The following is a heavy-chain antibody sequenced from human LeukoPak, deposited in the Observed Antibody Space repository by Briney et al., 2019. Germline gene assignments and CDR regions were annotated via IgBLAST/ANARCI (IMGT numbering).Heavy chain of an antibody. CDR1: GYTFTSYG. D-gene: IGHD3-10*01. Sequence: ASVKVSCKASGYTFTSYGISWVRQAPGQGLEWMGWISAYNGNTNYAQKLQGRVTMTIDTSTSTAYMELRSLRSDDTAVYYCARVHPITMVRGVTYDPWGQGTLVTVSS. CDR2: ISAYNGNT. J-gene: IGHJ5*02. V-gene: IGHV1-18*01. CDR3: ARVHPITMVRGVTYDP.